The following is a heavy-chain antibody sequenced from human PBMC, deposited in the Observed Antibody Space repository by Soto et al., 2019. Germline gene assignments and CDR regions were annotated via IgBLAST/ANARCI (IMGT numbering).Heavy chain of an antibody. J-gene: IGHJ6*02. CDR1: GDTFSTYT. CDR3: AREVLVLVPTTVNSDYYYYAMDV. CDR2: IIPRSATS. D-gene: IGHD2-2*01. V-gene: IGHV1-69*12. Sequence: QVQLVQSGAEVKKPGSSVKVSCKASGDTFSTYTITWMRQAPGQGLEWMGGIIPRSATSNYAQKFQGRVTITADETTNTASMELSSRRSEDTAVYYCAREVLVLVPTTVNSDYYYYAMDVWGQGTTVTVSS.